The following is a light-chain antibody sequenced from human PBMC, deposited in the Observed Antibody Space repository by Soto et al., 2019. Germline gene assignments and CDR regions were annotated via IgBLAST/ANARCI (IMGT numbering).Light chain of an antibody. V-gene: IGKV2-28*01. CDR3: MQALQAPPT. J-gene: IGKJ1*01. CDR2: LGS. CDR1: QSLLNSNGFIY. Sequence: DIVMTQSPLSLSVTPGESASISCRSSQSLLNSNGFIYLDWYLQKPGQAPQLLIYLGSFRASGVSDRFSGSGSGTDFTLQINTVEAEDVGVYYCMQALQAPPTCGQGTKVDIK.